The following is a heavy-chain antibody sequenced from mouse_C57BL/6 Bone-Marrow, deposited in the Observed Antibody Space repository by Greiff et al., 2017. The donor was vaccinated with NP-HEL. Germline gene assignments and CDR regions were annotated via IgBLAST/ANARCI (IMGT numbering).Heavy chain of an antibody. V-gene: IGHV1-26*01. D-gene: IGHD1-1*01. CDR3: ARDEDGSSYVPYWYFDV. J-gene: IGHJ1*03. Sequence: VQLQQSGPELVKPGASVKISCKASGYTFTDYYMNWVKQSHGKSLEWIGDINPNNGGTSYNQKFKGKATLTVDKSSSTAYMELRSLTSEDSAVYYCARDEDGSSYVPYWYFDVWGTGTTVTVSS. CDR1: GYTFTDYY. CDR2: INPNNGGT.